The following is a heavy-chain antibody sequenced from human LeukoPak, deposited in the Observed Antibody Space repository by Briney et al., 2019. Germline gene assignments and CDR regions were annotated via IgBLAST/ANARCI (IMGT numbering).Heavy chain of an antibody. CDR3: ARDIGAARYFDY. J-gene: IGHJ4*02. CDR2: IWYDGSDK. Sequence: GGSLRLSCAASGFTFRNHGMHWVRQAPGKGLEWVAIIWYDGSDKYYADSVKGRFTISRDNSKNTLYLQMNSLRAEDTAVYYCARDIGAARYFDYWGQGTQVTVFS. D-gene: IGHD6-13*01. V-gene: IGHV3-33*01. CDR1: GFTFRNHG.